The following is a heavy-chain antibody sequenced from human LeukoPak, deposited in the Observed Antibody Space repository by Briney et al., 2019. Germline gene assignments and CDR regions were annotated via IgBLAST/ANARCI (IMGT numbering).Heavy chain of an antibody. J-gene: IGHJ3*02. CDR2: ISYIGST. CDR1: AGSFSSHY. CDR3: ARDLVTVTKGFDI. Sequence: PSETLSLTCTVSAGSFSSHYWTWIRQPPGPGLERIGYISYIGSTNYNHSLKSRVTISIDTSKNQFSLKLSSVTAADTAVYYCARDLVTVTKGFDIWGQGTMVSVSS. V-gene: IGHV4-59*11. D-gene: IGHD4-17*01.